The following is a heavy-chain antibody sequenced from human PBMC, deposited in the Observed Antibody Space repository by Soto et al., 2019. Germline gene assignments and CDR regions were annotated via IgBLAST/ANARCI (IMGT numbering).Heavy chain of an antibody. J-gene: IGHJ4*02. CDR3: ARGLITGSHYSGGWYYFDS. D-gene: IGHD6-19*01. Sequence: PSETLSLTCAVYGECFSGHIWTWIRQTPGKGLQWIGQINHSGSASYNPSLKSRVTISVHTSNSQFSLELSSVTAADTAVYYCARGLITGSHYSGGWYYFDSWGQGTQVT. CDR2: INHSGSA. CDR1: GECFSGHI. V-gene: IGHV4-34*01.